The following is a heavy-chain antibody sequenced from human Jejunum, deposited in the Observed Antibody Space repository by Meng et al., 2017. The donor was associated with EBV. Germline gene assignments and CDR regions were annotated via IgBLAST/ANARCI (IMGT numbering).Heavy chain of an antibody. CDR3: ARGRGYDYGDS. V-gene: IGHV4-61*01. Sequence: QVQLQESGPGLLKPSETLSLTCSVSGDSVSGYNYWTWIRQPPGKGLEWIGNMYYTGKAIYKPSLQSRVTISVDTSKNQFSLRVTSVTAADTAIYYCARGRGYDYGDSWGQGTLVTGSS. J-gene: IGHJ5*02. CDR1: GDSVSGYNY. D-gene: IGHD4/OR15-4a*01. CDR2: MYYTGKA.